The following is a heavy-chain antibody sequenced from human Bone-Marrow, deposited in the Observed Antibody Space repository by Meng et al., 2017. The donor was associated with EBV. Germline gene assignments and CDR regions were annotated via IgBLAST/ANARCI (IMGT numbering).Heavy chain of an antibody. CDR1: GYTFTGYY. J-gene: IGHJ4*02. D-gene: IGHD1-26*01. Sequence: QVQLVQSGAEVKKPXXSXKVXCKASGYTFTGYYMHWVRQAPGQGLEWMGRINPNSGGTNYAQKFQGRVNMTRDTSISTAYMELSRLRSDDTAVYYCARSPSNGGSYFDYWGQGTLVTVSS. CDR2: INPNSGGT. V-gene: IGHV1-2*06. CDR3: ARSPSNGGSYFDY.